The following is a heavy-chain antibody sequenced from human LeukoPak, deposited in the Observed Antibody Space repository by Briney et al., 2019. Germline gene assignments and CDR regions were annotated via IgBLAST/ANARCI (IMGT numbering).Heavy chain of an antibody. CDR1: GGSISSSSYY. CDR2: IYYSGST. CDR3: ARARPGIAAAGTRPNWFDP. D-gene: IGHD6-13*01. Sequence: SETLSLTCTVSGGSISSSSYYWGWIHQPPGKGLEWIGSIYYSGSTYYNPSLKSRVTISVDTSKNQFSLKLSSVTAADTAVYYCARARPGIAAAGTRPNWFDPWGQGTLVTVSS. V-gene: IGHV4-39*07. J-gene: IGHJ5*02.